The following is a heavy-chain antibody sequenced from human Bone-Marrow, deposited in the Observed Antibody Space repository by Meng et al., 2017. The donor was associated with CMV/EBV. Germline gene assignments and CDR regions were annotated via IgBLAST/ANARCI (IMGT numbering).Heavy chain of an antibody. J-gene: IGHJ6*02. V-gene: IGHV3-72*01. CDR2: TRNKANSYTT. CDR3: ARVSNSYHTPGMDV. D-gene: IGHD2-2*02. Sequence: GGSLRLSCAASGFTFSDHYMDWVRQAPGKGLEWVGRTRNKANSYTTEYAASVKGRFTNARDDSKNSLYLQMNSLKTEDTAVYYCARVSNSYHTPGMDVWGQGTTVTVSS. CDR1: GFTFSDHY.